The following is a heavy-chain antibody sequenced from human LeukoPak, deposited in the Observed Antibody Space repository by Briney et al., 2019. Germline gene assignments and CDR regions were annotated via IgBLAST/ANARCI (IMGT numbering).Heavy chain of an antibody. D-gene: IGHD5-12*01. J-gene: IGHJ2*01. V-gene: IGHV3-48*01. Sequence: PGGSLRLSCAASGFTFSSYSMNWVRQAPGKGLEWVSYISSSSSTIYYADSVKGRFTISRDNAKNSLYLQMNSLRAEDTAVYYCARDIWVDRRKERSRYFDLWGRGTLVTVSS. CDR1: GFTFSSYS. CDR3: ARDIWVDRRKERSRYFDL. CDR2: ISSSSSTI.